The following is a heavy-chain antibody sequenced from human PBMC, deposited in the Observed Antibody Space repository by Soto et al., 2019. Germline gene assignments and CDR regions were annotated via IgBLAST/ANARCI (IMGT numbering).Heavy chain of an antibody. CDR3: ARLSGDSSSWYGYRGEFDY. Sequence: SETLSLTWTVSGGSISSRGCRWIRIRQPPGKGLEWIGYIDYSGNTNYNPSLKSRVTISIDTSKNQFSLKLSSVTAADTAVYYCARLSGDSSSWYGYRGEFDYWGRGILVTVSS. CDR2: IDYSGNT. V-gene: IGHV4-61*08. J-gene: IGHJ4*02. D-gene: IGHD6-13*01. CDR1: GGSISSRGCR.